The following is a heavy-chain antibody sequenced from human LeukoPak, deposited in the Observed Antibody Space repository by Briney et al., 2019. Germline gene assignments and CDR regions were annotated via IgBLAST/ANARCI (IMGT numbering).Heavy chain of an antibody. CDR1: GGSISSGGYS. J-gene: IGHJ4*02. D-gene: IGHD5-12*01. CDR3: ARGRYSRTFDY. CDR2: IYHSGST. V-gene: IGHV4-30-2*01. Sequence: SETLSLTCAVSGGSISSGGYSWSWIRQPPGKGLEWIGYIYHSGSTYYNPSLKSRVTISVDRSKNQFSLKLSSVTAADTAVHYCARGRYSRTFDYWGQGTLVTVSS.